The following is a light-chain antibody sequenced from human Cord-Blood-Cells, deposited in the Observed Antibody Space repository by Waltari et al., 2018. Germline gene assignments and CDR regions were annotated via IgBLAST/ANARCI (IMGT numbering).Light chain of an antibody. CDR3: CSYAGSSTFYV. J-gene: IGLJ1*01. V-gene: IGLV2-23*01. CDR2: EGS. CDR1: RSDVGSYNL. Sequence: QSALTQPASVSGSPGQSITISCTGTRSDVGSYNLVSWYQQHPGKVPKRMIYEGSKRPSGVSNRFSGSKSGNTASLTISGLQAEDEADYYCCSYAGSSTFYVFGTGTKVTVL.